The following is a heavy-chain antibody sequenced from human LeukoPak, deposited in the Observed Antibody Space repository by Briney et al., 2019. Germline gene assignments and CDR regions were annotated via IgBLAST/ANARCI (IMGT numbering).Heavy chain of an antibody. Sequence: GRSLRLSCAASGFTFSSYAMHWVRRAPGKGLEWVAVIWYDGSNKYYVDSVKGRFTISRDNSKNTLSLQMNSLRAEDTAVYYCARVNYDYGAYVGAFDIWGQGTMVTVSS. CDR2: IWYDGSNK. J-gene: IGHJ3*02. CDR3: ARVNYDYGAYVGAFDI. V-gene: IGHV3-33*01. CDR1: GFTFSSYA. D-gene: IGHD4-17*01.